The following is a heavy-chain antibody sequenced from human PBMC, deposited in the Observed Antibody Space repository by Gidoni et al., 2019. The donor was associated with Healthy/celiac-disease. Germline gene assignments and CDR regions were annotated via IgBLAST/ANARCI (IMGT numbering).Heavy chain of an antibody. CDR1: GGSISSSSYY. V-gene: IGHV4-39*01. D-gene: IGHD3-3*01. CDR2: IYYSGST. Sequence: QLQLQESGPGLVKPSETLSLTCTVSGGSISSSSYYWGWIRQPPGKGLECIGRIYYSGSTYYNPSLKSRVTISVDTSKNQFSLKLSSVTAADTAVYYCARLTIFEDNWFDPWGQGTLVTVSS. J-gene: IGHJ5*02. CDR3: ARLTIFEDNWFDP.